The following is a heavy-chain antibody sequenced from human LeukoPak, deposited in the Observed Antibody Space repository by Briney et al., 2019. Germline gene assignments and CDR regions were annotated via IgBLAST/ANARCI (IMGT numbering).Heavy chain of an antibody. CDR3: ARGESDSGTYSPGDF. CDR1: GFTFSSYA. V-gene: IGHV3-30*04. Sequence: GSLRLSCAASGFTFSSYAIHWFRQAPGKGLQWVAVISYDGINKYYADSVKGRFTISRDNSKNTLYLQMNSLRTEDTAVYYCARGESDSGTYSPGDFWGQGTLVTVSS. J-gene: IGHJ4*02. D-gene: IGHD1-26*01. CDR2: ISYDGINK.